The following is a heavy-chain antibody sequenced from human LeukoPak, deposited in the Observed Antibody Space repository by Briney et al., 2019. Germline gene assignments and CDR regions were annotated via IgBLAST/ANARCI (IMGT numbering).Heavy chain of an antibody. J-gene: IGHJ4*02. D-gene: IGHD3-22*01. V-gene: IGHV1-18*01. CDR3: ARVPRGYYDSSGQVDY. CDR2: ISAYNGNT. Sequence: ASVKVSCKASGYTFTSYGISWVRQAPGQGLEWMGWISAYNGNTNYAQKLQGRVTMTTDTSTSTAYMELRSLRSDDTAVYYCARVPRGYYDSSGQVDYWGQGTLVTVSS. CDR1: GYTFTSYG.